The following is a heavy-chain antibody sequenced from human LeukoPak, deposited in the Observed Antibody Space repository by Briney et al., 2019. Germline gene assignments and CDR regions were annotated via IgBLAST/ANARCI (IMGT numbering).Heavy chain of an antibody. Sequence: SETLSLTCAVYGGSLSAYYESWIRQPPGMGLEWIGEINHSGGTNYNPSLKSRVTISVDTSKNQLSLKLSSVTAADTAVYYCARSDESTAAAGWYFDLWGRGTLVTVSS. D-gene: IGHD6-13*01. V-gene: IGHV4-34*01. CDR1: GGSLSAYY. CDR3: ARSDESTAAAGWYFDL. CDR2: INHSGGT. J-gene: IGHJ2*01.